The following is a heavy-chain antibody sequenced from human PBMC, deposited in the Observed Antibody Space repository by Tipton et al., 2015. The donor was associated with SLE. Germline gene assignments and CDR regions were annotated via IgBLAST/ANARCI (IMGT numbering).Heavy chain of an antibody. CDR2: IRSDESNK. V-gene: IGHV3-30*02. D-gene: IGHD1-26*01. CDR3: ARGRWELDAFDI. J-gene: IGHJ3*02. CDR1: GFRFSSYG. Sequence: PLRLSCAASGFRFSSYGMHWVRQATGKGLEGVSFIRSDESNKKYADYVKGRFTISRDNSKHTLYLQMGSLRAEDMAVYYCARGRWELDAFDIWGQGTMVTVSS.